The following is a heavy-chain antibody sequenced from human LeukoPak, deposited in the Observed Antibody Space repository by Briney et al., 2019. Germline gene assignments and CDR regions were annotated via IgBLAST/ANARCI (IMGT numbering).Heavy chain of an antibody. Sequence: GGSLRLSCAASGFTFSIFAMSWVRQAPGKGLGCVSSLSGSGGSTYYADSVEGRFTISRDSSQHTLDPQKNSLRADDTAVYYCAAGAREEAPLLPVDYWGQGTLVTVSS. D-gene: IGHD4-17*01. CDR2: LSGSGGST. J-gene: IGHJ4*02. V-gene: IGHV3-23*01. CDR1: GFTFSIFA. CDR3: AAGAREEAPLLPVDY.